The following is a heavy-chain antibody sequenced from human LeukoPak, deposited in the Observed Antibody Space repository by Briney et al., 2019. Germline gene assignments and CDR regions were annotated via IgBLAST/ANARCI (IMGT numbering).Heavy chain of an antibody. Sequence: GGSLRLSCAASGFTVSSNYMSWVRQAPGKGLEWVSVIYSGGSTYYADSVKGRFTISRDNSKNTLYLQMNSLRAEDTAVYHCARDLVGGPGLYYFDYWGQGTLVTVSS. D-gene: IGHD1-26*01. V-gene: IGHV3-66*01. CDR2: IYSGGST. CDR1: GFTVSSNY. J-gene: IGHJ4*02. CDR3: ARDLVGGPGLYYFDY.